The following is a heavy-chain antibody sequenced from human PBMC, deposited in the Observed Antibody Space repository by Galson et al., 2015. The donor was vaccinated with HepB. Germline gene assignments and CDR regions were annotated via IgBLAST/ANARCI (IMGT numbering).Heavy chain of an antibody. CDR3: AKDPYLYSALAGTMAGFDY. V-gene: IGHV3-30*18. CDR2: ISYDGSNK. J-gene: IGHJ4*02. Sequence: SLRLSCAASGFTFSNYGMHWVRQAPGKGLEWVAVISYDGSNKYYAASVTGRFTISRDNSKNTLYLQMNSLRAEDTALYYCAKDPYLYSALAGTMAGFDYWGQGTLVTVSS. CDR1: GFTFSNYG. D-gene: IGHD6-19*01.